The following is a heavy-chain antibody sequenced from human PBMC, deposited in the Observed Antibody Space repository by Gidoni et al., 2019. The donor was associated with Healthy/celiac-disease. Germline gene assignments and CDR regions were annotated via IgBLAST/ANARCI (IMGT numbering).Heavy chain of an antibody. Sequence: EVQLVESGGGLVQPGGSLRLSCSASGFTFSSYAMHWVRQAPGKGLEYVSAISSNGGSTYYADSVKGRFTISRDNSKNTLYLQMSSLRAEDTAVYYCVKDSAGGYSYGDYWGQGTLVTVSS. CDR1: GFTFSSYA. CDR3: VKDSAGGYSYGDY. CDR2: ISSNGGST. D-gene: IGHD5-18*01. J-gene: IGHJ4*02. V-gene: IGHV3-64D*09.